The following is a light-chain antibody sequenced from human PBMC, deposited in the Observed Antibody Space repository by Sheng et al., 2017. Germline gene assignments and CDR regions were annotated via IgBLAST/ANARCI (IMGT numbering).Light chain of an antibody. CDR2: DVF. Sequence: EIVLTQSPATLSLSPGERATLSCRASQSVSSYLAWYQQKPGQAPRLLIYDVFNRATGIPARFSGSGSGTDFTLTISSLEPEDFVVYYCQQRSNWPLTFGGGTKVEIK. CDR3: QQRSNWPLT. CDR1: QSVSSY. V-gene: IGKV3-11*01. J-gene: IGKJ4*01.